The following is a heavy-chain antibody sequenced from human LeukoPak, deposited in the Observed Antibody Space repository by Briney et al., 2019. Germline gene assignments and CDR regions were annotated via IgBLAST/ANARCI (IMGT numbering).Heavy chain of an antibody. J-gene: IGHJ4*02. Sequence: PSQTLSLTCTVSGASFNSDDQYWNWIRQSPGKVLEVIGSIHPSGMLYNNPSLESRVTMSRDTSKNQFSLNLNSVTGADPGVYFCARGLDSRKLGYWGQGILVSVSS. CDR2: IHPSGML. V-gene: IGHV4-31*03. D-gene: IGHD3-22*01. CDR3: ARGLDSRKLGY. CDR1: GASFNSDDQY.